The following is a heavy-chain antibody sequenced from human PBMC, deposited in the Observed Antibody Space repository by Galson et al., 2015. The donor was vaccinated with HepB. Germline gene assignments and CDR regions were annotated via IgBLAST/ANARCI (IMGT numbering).Heavy chain of an antibody. CDR3: TIRYLYRSLVH. J-gene: IGHJ4*02. D-gene: IGHD3-3*01. CDR1: GFTFSNAW. Sequence: SLRLSCAASGFTFSNAWMSWVRQAPGKGLEWVGHIVTKTDGGTTDYAAPVNDRFIISRADSKNTLYLHMSSLKTEDSAVYYCTIRYLYRSLVHWGQGTLVTVSS. V-gene: IGHV3-15*04. CDR2: IVTKTDGGTT.